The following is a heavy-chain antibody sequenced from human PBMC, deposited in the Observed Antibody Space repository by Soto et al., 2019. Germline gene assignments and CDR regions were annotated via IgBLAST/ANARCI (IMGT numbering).Heavy chain of an antibody. D-gene: IGHD1-26*01. CDR1: GYSFTTYW. CDR2: IDPGDSST. J-gene: IGHJ6*02. CDR3: ARLEKWYYNYYGLDV. Sequence: GESLKISCQGSGYSFTTYWVSWVRQMPGKGLEWMGKIDPGDSSTNYSPSFRGHITISVDRSINTAHLQFSSLKAADTAVYYCARLEKWYYNYYGLDVWGQGTMVTVSS. V-gene: IGHV5-10-1*01.